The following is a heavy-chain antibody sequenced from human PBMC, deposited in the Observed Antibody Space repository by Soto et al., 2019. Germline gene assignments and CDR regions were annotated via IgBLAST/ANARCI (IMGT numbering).Heavy chain of an antibody. Sequence: SETLSLTCTASGGSISSSTYYWAWIRQSPGRGLEFIGSIYYSGNTYYSPSLKSRVSISVDTSKNQFSLKLNSVTAADTAVYYCARPVVPNRSSSQRCFAPWGQGILVTVSS. CDR2: IYYSGNT. CDR3: ARPVVPNRSSSQRCFAP. D-gene: IGHD1-1*01. V-gene: IGHV4-39*01. CDR1: GGSISSSTYY. J-gene: IGHJ5*02.